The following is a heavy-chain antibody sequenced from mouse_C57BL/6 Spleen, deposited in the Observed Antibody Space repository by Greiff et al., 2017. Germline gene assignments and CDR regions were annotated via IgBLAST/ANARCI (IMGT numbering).Heavy chain of an antibody. CDR3: ARGGLSSWFAY. CDR1: GYTFTDYN. CDR2: INPNNGGT. J-gene: IGHJ3*01. Sequence: EVKLQESGPELVKPGASVKIPCKASGYTFTDYNMDWVKQSHGKSLEWIGDINPNNGGTIYNQKFKGKATLTVDKSSSTAYMELRSLTSEDTAVYYCARGGLSSWFAYWGQGTLVTVSA. V-gene: IGHV1-18*01. D-gene: IGHD2-2*01.